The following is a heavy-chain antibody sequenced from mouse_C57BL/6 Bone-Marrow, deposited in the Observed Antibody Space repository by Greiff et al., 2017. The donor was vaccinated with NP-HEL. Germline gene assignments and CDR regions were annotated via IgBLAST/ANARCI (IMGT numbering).Heavy chain of an antibody. CDR2: ISNLAYSI. Sequence: EVHLVESGGGLVQPGGSLKLSRAASGFTFSDYGMAWVRQAPRKGPEWVAFISNLAYSIYYADTVTGRFTISRENAKNTLYLEMSSLRSEDTAMYYCAIYYYGSTFAYWGQGTLVTVSA. V-gene: IGHV5-15*01. CDR1: GFTFSDYG. D-gene: IGHD1-1*01. CDR3: AIYYYGSTFAY. J-gene: IGHJ3*01.